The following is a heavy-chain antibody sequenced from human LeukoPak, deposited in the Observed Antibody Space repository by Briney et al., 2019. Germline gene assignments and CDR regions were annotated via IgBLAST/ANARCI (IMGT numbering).Heavy chain of an antibody. D-gene: IGHD3-10*01. J-gene: IGHJ5*02. Sequence: SETLSLTCTVSGGSISSGGYYWSRIRQHPGKGLEWIGYIYYSGSTYYNPSLKSRVTISVDTSKNQFSLKLSSVTAADTAVYYYARDRGVSSRFDPWGQGTLVTVSS. V-gene: IGHV4-31*03. CDR1: GGSISSGGYY. CDR3: ARDRGVSSRFDP. CDR2: IYYSGST.